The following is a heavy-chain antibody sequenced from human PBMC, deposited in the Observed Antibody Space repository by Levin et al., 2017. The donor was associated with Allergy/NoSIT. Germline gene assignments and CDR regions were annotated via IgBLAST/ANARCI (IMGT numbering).Heavy chain of an antibody. D-gene: IGHD5-12*01. CDR1: GFTFSSYG. CDR2: IWDDGYKK. CDR3: ARVLRFYYYYYMDV. Sequence: GESLKISCAASGFTFSSYGMHWVRQAPGKGLEWVAVIWDDGYKKYYADSVKGRFTISRDNSKNTLYLQMNSLRAEDTAVYYCARVLRFYYYYYMDVSGKGTTVTVSS. V-gene: IGHV3-33*01. J-gene: IGHJ6*03.